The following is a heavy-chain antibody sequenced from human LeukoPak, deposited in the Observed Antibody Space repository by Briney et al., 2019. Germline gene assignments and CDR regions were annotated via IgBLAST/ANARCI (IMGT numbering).Heavy chain of an antibody. J-gene: IGHJ4*02. Sequence: GGSLRLSCAASGFTFSSYWVHWVRQAPGKGLVWVSRINSDGSSTSYADSVKGRFTISRDNAKNTLYLQMNSLRAEDTAMYYCARVWNYVSLDYWGQGTLVTVSS. CDR3: ARVWNYVSLDY. V-gene: IGHV3-74*01. CDR2: INSDGSST. D-gene: IGHD1-7*01. CDR1: GFTFSSYW.